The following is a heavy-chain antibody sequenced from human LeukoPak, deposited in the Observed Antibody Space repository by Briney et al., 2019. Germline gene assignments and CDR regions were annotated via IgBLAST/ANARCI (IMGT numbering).Heavy chain of an antibody. CDR1: GFTLSSQW. Sequence: PGGSLRLSCAVSGFTLSSQWMHWVRQAPWKGLVWVSLIKTDGSSTNYADSVKGRFTVSRDDAKNTLYLQMSSLRAEDTAMYYCHPLAYISDWGQGTLVTVSS. V-gene: IGHV3-74*01. CDR3: HPLAYISD. J-gene: IGHJ4*02. CDR2: IKTDGSST. D-gene: IGHD6-19*01.